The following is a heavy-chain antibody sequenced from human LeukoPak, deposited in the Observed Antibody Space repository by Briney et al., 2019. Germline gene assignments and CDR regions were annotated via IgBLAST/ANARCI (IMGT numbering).Heavy chain of an antibody. CDR2: IKEDGSEI. J-gene: IGHJ4*02. CDR1: GLTFSSHW. D-gene: IGHD5-18*01. Sequence: SGGSLRLXCAASGLTFSSHWMSWVRQAPGKGLEWVANIKEDGSEIYYVDSVKGRFTISRDNAKNSLYLQMNSLRAEDTAVYYCTRRGYGYWGQGTLVTVSS. V-gene: IGHV3-7*01. CDR3: TRRGYGY.